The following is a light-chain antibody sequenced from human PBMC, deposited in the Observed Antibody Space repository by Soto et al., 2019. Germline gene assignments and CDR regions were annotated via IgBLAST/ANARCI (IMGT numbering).Light chain of an antibody. Sequence: AIQLTQSPSSLFASVGDRVTITCRATQDITRYLYWYQQKPGKAPNLLIYDASNLQSGVPSRFSGSGSGTHFTFTISGLQTDDFATYYCQQFNNVPSTFGRGTTLEIK. CDR3: QQFNNVPST. CDR2: DAS. V-gene: IGKV1D-13*01. J-gene: IGKJ4*01. CDR1: QDITRY.